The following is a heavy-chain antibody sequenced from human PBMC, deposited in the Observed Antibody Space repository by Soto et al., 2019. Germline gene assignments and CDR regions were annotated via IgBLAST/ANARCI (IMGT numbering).Heavy chain of an antibody. CDR3: ARRIPFGYGMDV. Sequence: EVQLVESGGGLVLPGGSLRLSCAASGFTFSSYAMHWVRQAQGKGLECVSAITSNGGNTNYANSLKGRFTISRDNSKNTLYLQMGSLRAEDMAVYYCARRIPFGYGMDVWGQGTTVTVSS. J-gene: IGHJ6*02. D-gene: IGHD2-21*01. CDR2: ITSNGGNT. V-gene: IGHV3-64*01. CDR1: GFTFSSYA.